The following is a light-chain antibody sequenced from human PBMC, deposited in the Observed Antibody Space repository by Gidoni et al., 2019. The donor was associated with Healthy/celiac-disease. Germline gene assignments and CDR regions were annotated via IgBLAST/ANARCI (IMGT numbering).Light chain of an antibody. J-gene: IGLJ3*02. CDR3: QSYDSSLSGWV. CDR2: GNS. Sequence: HSVLTQPPSVSGAPRQRVTIPCTGSSSNIGAGYDVHWYQQLPGTAPKLLIYGNSNRPSAVPDRFSGSKSGTSASLAITGLQAEDEADYYCQSYDSSLSGWVFGGGTKLTVL. V-gene: IGLV1-40*01. CDR1: SSNIGAGYD.